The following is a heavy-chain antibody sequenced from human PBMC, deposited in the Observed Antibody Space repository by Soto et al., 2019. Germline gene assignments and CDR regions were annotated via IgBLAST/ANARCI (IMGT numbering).Heavy chain of an antibody. CDR1: GFTFSNYD. CDR2: VSSSGSST. J-gene: IGHJ4*02. V-gene: IGHV3-23*01. D-gene: IGHD2-21*01. Sequence: EVQLLESGGDLVQPGGSLRLSCAASGFTFSNYDMSWVRQAPGKGLEWVSSVSSSGSSTYYADSVKGRFTISRDTSKNTLYLQMSSLGAADTAVYHCARRDCGSGRNCEFGAPAFAYWGQGTLVTVTS. CDR3: ARRDCGSGRNCEFGAPAFAY.